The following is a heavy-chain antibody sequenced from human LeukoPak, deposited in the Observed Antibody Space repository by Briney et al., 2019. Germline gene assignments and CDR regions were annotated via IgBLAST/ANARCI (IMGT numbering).Heavy chain of an antibody. V-gene: IGHV1-46*01. J-gene: IGHJ4*02. CDR1: GYTFTSYY. Sequence: GASVKVSCKASGYTFTSYYMHWVRQAPGQGLEWMGIINPSGGSTSYAQKFQGRVTMTRDMSTSTVYMELSSLRSEDTAVYYCAVEGVWGSYRQYYFDYWGQGTLVTVSS. CDR2: INPSGGST. D-gene: IGHD3-16*02. CDR3: AVEGVWGSYRQYYFDY.